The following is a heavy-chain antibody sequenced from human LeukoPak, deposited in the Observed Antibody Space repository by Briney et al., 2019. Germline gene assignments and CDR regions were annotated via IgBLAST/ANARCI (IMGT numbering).Heavy chain of an antibody. CDR2: ISGSGGST. D-gene: IGHD3-22*01. CDR3: AKVGHYYDSSAIGY. CDR1: GFTFSSYA. Sequence: GGSLRLSCAASGFTFSSYAMNWVRQAPGKGLEWVSAISGSGGSTYYADSVKGRFTISRDNSKNTLYLQMNSLIAEDTAVYYCAKVGHYYDSSAIGYWGQGTLVTVSS. J-gene: IGHJ4*02. V-gene: IGHV3-23*01.